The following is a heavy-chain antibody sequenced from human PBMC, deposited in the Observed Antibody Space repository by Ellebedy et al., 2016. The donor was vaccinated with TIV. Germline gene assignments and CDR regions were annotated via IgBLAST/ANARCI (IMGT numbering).Heavy chain of an antibody. Sequence: GESLKISCAASGFTFSSYAMSWVRQAPGKGLEWVSVIYSGGSTYYADSVKGRFTISRDNSKNTLYLQMNSLRAEDTAVYYCARAVGYGSGSYRATRFDYWGQGTLVTVSS. CDR2: IYSGGST. CDR1: GFTFSSYA. V-gene: IGHV3-53*01. CDR3: ARAVGYGSGSYRATRFDY. J-gene: IGHJ4*02. D-gene: IGHD3-10*01.